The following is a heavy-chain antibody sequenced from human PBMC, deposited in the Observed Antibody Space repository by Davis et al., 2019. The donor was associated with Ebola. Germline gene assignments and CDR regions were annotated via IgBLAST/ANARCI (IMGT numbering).Heavy chain of an antibody. J-gene: IGHJ4*02. CDR2: VTSSGSTI. CDR1: GFTFSSYE. D-gene: IGHD1-1*01. V-gene: IGHV3-48*03. CDR3: AKATGHQYYFDY. Sequence: GESLKISCAASGFTFSSYEMNWVRQAPGKGLEWVSYVTSSGSTIYYADSVKGRFTISRDNSKNTLYLQMNSLRAEDTAVYYCAKATGHQYYFDYWGQGTLVTVSS.